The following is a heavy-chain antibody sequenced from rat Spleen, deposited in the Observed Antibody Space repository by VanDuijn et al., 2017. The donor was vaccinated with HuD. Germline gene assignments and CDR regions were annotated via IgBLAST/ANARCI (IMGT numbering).Heavy chain of an antibody. CDR2: ISYDGVIT. Sequence: EVQLVESGGGLVQPGRSLKISCAASGFTFSNYGMAWVRQAPTKGLEWVATISYDGVITYYRDSVKVRFTISRDNAKSTLYLQMVSLRSEDTATYYCVRFVFRYDRGWFAYWGQGTLVTVSS. D-gene: IGHD2-1*01. V-gene: IGHV5-29*01. J-gene: IGHJ3*01. CDR1: GFTFSNYG. CDR3: VRFVFRYDRGWFAY.